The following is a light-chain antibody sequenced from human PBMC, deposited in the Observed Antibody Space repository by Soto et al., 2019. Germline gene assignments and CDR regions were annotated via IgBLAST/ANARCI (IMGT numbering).Light chain of an antibody. CDR1: SNDVGGYNY. CDR2: DVT. J-gene: IGLJ2*01. CDR3: SSYTAISVVV. Sequence: QSALTQPASVSGSPGQSITISCTGTSNDVGGYNYVSWYQQYPGKAPKLLIYDVTNRPSGVSYRFSGSKSGNTASLTISGLRAGDGADYYCSSYTAISVVVFGGGTKLTVL. V-gene: IGLV2-14*01.